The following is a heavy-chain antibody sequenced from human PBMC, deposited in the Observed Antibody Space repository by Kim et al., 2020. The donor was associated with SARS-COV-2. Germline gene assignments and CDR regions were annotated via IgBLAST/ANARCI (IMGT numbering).Heavy chain of an antibody. V-gene: IGHV3-23*01. CDR2: ISGSGGST. CDR1: GFTFSSYA. D-gene: IGHD7-27*01. CDR3: ATWPDWGDYYYYGMDV. J-gene: IGHJ6*02. Sequence: GGSLRLSCAASGFTFSSYAMSWVRQAPGKGLEWVSAISGSGGSTYYADSVKGRFTISRDNSKNTLYLQMNSLRAEDTAVYYCATWPDWGDYYYYGMDVWGQGTTVTVSS.